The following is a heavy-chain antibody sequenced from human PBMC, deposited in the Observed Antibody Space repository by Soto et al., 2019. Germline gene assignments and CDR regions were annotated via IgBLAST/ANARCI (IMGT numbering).Heavy chain of an antibody. Sequence: ASVKVSCKASGDTFSFYSINWVRQAPGLGLEWMGRVNPILSMSNYAQRFQGRVTMTADKSTSTAYMELSGLRTEDTALYYCVKGKYDFDYWGQGTLVTVSS. J-gene: IGHJ4*02. CDR3: VKGKYDFDY. V-gene: IGHV1-69*04. CDR2: VNPILSMS. CDR1: GDTFSFYS.